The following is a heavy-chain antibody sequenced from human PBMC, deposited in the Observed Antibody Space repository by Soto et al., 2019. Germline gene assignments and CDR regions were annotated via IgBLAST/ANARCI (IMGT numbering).Heavy chain of an antibody. CDR1: GFTFTNYA. Sequence: EVQLFESGGGLVQPGGSLRLSCAASGFTFTNYAMNWVRHSPGKGLEWFASVIGTGIDTYHAASVKGRFTISRDNSRNTMYLEMNRLRAEDTAMYHCAKATRGQCIGAHCYAFDFWGQGILVTVS. V-gene: IGHV3-23*01. CDR2: VIGTGIDT. J-gene: IGHJ4*02. D-gene: IGHD2-15*01. CDR3: AKATRGQCIGAHCYAFDF.